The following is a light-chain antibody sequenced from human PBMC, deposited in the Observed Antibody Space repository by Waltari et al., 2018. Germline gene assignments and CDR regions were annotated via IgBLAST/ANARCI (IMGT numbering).Light chain of an antibody. CDR1: SSDLGGYNY. Sequence: QSALTQPASVSGSPGQSIPISCTATSSDLGGYNYVSRYQHHPGKAPKLIIYDVSSRPSGVSDRFSGSKSGNTASLTISGLQAEDEADYYCSSYTSSSTYVLFGGGTKLTVL. V-gene: IGLV2-14*03. J-gene: IGLJ2*01. CDR2: DVS. CDR3: SSYTSSSTYVL.